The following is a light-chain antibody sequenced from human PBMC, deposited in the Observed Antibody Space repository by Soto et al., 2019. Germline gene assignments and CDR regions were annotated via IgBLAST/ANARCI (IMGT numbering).Light chain of an antibody. CDR1: QSISTY. Sequence: EVVLTQSPATLSLSPGEGATLSCRASQSISTYLAWYQQRPGQAPRLLIYDASNRATGIPARFSGSGSGTVFTLPISSLEPEDFAVFSCQQRYYGPLAFGGGTKVAIK. CDR3: QQRYYGPLA. V-gene: IGKV3-11*01. J-gene: IGKJ4*01. CDR2: DAS.